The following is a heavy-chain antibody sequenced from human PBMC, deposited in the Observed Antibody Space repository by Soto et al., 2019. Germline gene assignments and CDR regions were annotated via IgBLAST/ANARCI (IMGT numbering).Heavy chain of an antibody. D-gene: IGHD3-3*01. CDR2: FYYTGST. V-gene: IGHV4-61*01. CDR1: GAPSRSGSHN. CDR3: ARDQYDFRSGSYYYAMEV. J-gene: IGHJ6*02. Sequence: QVRLQESGPGLLKPSGPLSLTCTVPGAPSRSGSHNGSWFRKTPGRGREWIGYFYYTGSTNYNPSLKGRVTMSVDTSRDQVSLRLRSVTRADTAVYYCARDQYDFRSGSYYYAMEVWGQGTKVTVSS.